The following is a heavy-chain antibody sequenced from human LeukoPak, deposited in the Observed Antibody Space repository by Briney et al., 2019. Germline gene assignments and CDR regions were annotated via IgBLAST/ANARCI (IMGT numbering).Heavy chain of an antibody. V-gene: IGHV3-64*02. CDR1: GFTFSSYA. CDR3: ARVGDVDYFDY. D-gene: IGHD3-16*01. Sequence: PGGSLRLSCAASGFTFSSYAMHWVRQAPGKGLEYVSAISRHGGSTYYADSVKGRFTISRDNSKNTLYLLMGSLRAEDMAVYYCARVGDVDYFDYWGQGTLVTVSS. J-gene: IGHJ4*02. CDR2: ISRHGGST.